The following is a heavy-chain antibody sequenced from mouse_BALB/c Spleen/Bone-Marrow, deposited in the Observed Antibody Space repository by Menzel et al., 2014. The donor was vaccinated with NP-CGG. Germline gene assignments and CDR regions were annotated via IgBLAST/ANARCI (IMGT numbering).Heavy chain of an antibody. CDR2: IDPANGNT. Sequence: VQLQQSGAELVRPGASVKLSCTASGINIKDTYLHWVKLRPEQGLDWIGRIDPANGNTKYDPKFQGKATITADTSSNTAYLQLSSLTSEDTAVYYCAREVFDFYYGYWGQGTTLTVSS. J-gene: IGHJ2*01. V-gene: IGHV14-3*02. CDR1: GINIKDTY. CDR3: AREVFDFYYGY. D-gene: IGHD1-1*01.